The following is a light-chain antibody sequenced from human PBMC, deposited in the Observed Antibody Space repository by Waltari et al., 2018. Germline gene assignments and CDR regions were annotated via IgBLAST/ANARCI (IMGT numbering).Light chain of an antibody. CDR1: QRVGSK. J-gene: IGKJ2*01. V-gene: IGKV3-15*01. CDR2: GAS. Sequence: DTVMTQSPATLSVSPGEGVALPCRASQRVGSKLAWHQQKPGQAPRLLIYGASTRATGIPGRFSGSGSGTEFTLTISSLQSEDFAIYYCQQYGSSPYTFGQGTKLEIK. CDR3: QQYGSSPYT.